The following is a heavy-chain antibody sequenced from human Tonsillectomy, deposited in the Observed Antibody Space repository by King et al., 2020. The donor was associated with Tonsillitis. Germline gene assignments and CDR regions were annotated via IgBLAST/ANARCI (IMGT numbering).Heavy chain of an antibody. J-gene: IGHJ6*02. CDR1: GYTFTSYY. D-gene: IGHD3-22*01. V-gene: IGHV1-46*01. CDR3: ASLGWYDSSMVRSYGMDV. Sequence: QLVQSGAEVKKPGASVKVSCKASGYTFTSYYMHWVRQAPGQGLEWMRIINPSGGSTSYAQKFQGRVTMTRDTSTSTVYMELSSLRSEDTAVYYCASLGWYDSSMVRSYGMDVWGQGTTVTVSS. CDR2: INPSGGST.